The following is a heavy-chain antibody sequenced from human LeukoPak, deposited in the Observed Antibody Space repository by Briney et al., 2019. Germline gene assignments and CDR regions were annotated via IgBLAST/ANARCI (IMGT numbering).Heavy chain of an antibody. CDR1: SGSISSYY. CDR2: IYTSGST. D-gene: IGHD4-11*01. J-gene: IGHJ4*02. CDR3: ARESNPARPLDY. Sequence: SETLSLTCTVSSGSISSYYWSWIRQPAGKGLEWIGRIYTSGSTNYNPSLKSRVTMSVDTSKNQFSLKLSSVTAADTAVYYCARESNPARPLDYWGQGTLVTVSS. V-gene: IGHV4-4*07.